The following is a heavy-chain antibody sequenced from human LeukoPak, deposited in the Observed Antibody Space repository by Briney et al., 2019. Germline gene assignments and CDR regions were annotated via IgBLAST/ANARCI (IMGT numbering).Heavy chain of an antibody. J-gene: IGHJ3*02. CDR1: GFTFSSYG. Sequence: GRSLRLSCAASGFTFSSYGMHWVRQAPGKGREWVAVISYDGSNKYYADSVEGRFTISRDNSKNTLYLQMNSLRAEDTAVYYCAKDWPRHDAFDIWGQGTMVTVSS. CDR2: ISYDGSNK. V-gene: IGHV3-30*18. CDR3: AKDWPRHDAFDI.